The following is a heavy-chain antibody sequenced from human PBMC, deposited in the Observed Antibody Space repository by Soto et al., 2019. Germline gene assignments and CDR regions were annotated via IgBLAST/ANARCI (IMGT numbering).Heavy chain of an antibody. CDR3: AAEGSRWQLSPCDY. CDR2: FDPEDGET. CDR1: GHTLTELS. D-gene: IGHD6-6*01. J-gene: IGHJ4*02. Sequence: QVQLVQSGAEVKKPGASVKVSCKVSGHTLTELSMHWVRLAPGKGLEWMGGFDPEDGETISAQKFQGRVTMTEDTSTDATYSGLSSLKPEGTAVYYCAAEGSRWQLSPCDYWGQGTLVTISS. V-gene: IGHV1-24*01.